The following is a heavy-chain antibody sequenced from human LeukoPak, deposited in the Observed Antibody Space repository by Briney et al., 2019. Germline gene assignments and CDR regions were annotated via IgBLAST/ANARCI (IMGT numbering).Heavy chain of an antibody. Sequence: ASVKVSCKASGYIFTKFGVTWVRRAPGQGLEWMGWISAYNGNTKYAQKVQGRVTMTTDTSTSTAYMELRSLRSDDTAVYYCARDQPRIAAAADAFDIWGQGTMVTVSS. J-gene: IGHJ3*02. D-gene: IGHD6-13*01. CDR3: ARDQPRIAAAADAFDI. CDR2: ISAYNGNT. CDR1: GYIFTKFG. V-gene: IGHV1-18*01.